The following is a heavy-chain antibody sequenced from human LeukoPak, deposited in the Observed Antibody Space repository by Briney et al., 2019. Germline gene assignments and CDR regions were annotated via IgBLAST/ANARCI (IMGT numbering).Heavy chain of an antibody. J-gene: IGHJ4*02. CDR1: GFTFSSYG. CDR2: ISYDGSNK. D-gene: IGHD5-24*01. V-gene: IGHV3-30*03. Sequence: PGGSLRLSCAASGFTFSSYGMHWVRQAPGKGLEWVAVISYDGSNKYYADSVKGRFTISRDNSKNTLYLQMNSLRSEDTAVYYCARDRLPSEMAPLDYWGQGTLVTVSS. CDR3: ARDRLPSEMAPLDY.